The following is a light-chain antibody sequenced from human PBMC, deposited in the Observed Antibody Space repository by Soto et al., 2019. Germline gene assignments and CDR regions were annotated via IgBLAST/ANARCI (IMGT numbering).Light chain of an antibody. V-gene: IGKV3-20*01. CDR1: QSVSSSF. CDR2: GAS. J-gene: IGKJ3*01. Sequence: EIVLTQSPGTLSLSPGERVTLSCRASQSVSSSFLGWYQQKPGQAPRLLISGASSRATGIPDRFSGSGSGTDFTLTISRLEPEDFAVYYCQQYGSSPFTFGPGTRVDIK. CDR3: QQYGSSPFT.